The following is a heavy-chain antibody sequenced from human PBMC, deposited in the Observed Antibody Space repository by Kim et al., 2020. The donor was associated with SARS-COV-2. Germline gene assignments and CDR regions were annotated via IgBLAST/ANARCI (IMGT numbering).Heavy chain of an antibody. Sequence: SETLSLTCTVSGGSVSSGSYYWIWIRQPPGLEREWIGYINYSGSNNSNPSLKIRVTISVDTYKNQFSLKLSSVTAADTALYYRAGVVHLPGGSGSRYYY. CDR3: AGVVHLPGGSGSRYYY. D-gene: IGHD2-15*01. J-gene: IGHJ6*01. CDR1: GGSVSSGSYY. V-gene: IGHV4-61*01. CDR2: INYSGSN.